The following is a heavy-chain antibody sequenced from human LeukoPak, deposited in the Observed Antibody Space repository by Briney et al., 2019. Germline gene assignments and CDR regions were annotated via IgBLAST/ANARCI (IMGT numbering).Heavy chain of an antibody. CDR3: ARHAHSSGRYVVDY. V-gene: IGHV4-39*01. D-gene: IGHD6-19*01. CDR2: IYYSGSS. J-gene: IGHJ4*02. CDR1: GGHISSSMYY. Sequence: PSDTLPLICTVSGGHISSSMYYWRGIPQPPGKGLEWFVSIYYSGSSYYNPSLKSRVTISVDTSTNQFSLKLSSVTAADTAVYYCARHAHSSGRYVVDYWGQGTLVTVSS.